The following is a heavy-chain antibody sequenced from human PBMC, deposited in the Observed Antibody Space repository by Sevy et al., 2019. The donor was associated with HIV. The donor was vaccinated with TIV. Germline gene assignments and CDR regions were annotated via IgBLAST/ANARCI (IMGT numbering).Heavy chain of an antibody. CDR1: GYTFTSYG. Sequence: ASVKVSCKASGYTFTSYGISWVRQAPGQGLEWMGWISAHNGNTNYAQKLQGRVTMTTDTSTRTAYMELRSLRSDDTAVYYCARDGYYYDSSGYYPYFDFWGQGTLVTVSS. D-gene: IGHD3-22*01. J-gene: IGHJ4*02. V-gene: IGHV1-18*01. CDR3: ARDGYYYDSSGYYPYFDF. CDR2: ISAHNGNT.